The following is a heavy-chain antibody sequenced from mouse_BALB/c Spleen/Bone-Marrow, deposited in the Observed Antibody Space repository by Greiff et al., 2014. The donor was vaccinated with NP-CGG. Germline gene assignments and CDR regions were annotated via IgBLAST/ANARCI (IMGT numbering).Heavy chain of an antibody. V-gene: IGHV1S130*01. Sequence: VQLQQSGSVLVRPGASVKLSCKASGYTFTSSWMHWAKQRPGQGLEWIGEIHPNSGNTNYNEKFKGKATLTVDTSSSTAYVDLSSLTSEDSAVYYCARSEFDYWGQGTTLTVSS. CDR1: GYTFTSSW. J-gene: IGHJ2*01. CDR3: ARSEFDY. CDR2: IHPNSGNT.